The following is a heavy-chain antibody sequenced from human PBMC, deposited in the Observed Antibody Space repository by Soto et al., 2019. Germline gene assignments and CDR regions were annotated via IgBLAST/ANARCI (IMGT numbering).Heavy chain of an antibody. CDR1: GFTFSDYY. CDR3: ARSPMTTVTRNSYFDY. J-gene: IGHJ4*02. D-gene: IGHD4-17*01. Sequence: QVQLVESGGGLVKPGGSLRLSCAASGFTFSDYYMSWIRQAPGKGLEWIGEIYHSGSTNYNPSLKSRVTISVDKSKNQFSLKLSSVTAADTAVYYCARSPMTTVTRNSYFDYWGQGTLVTVSS. V-gene: IGHV4-34*10. CDR2: IYHSGST.